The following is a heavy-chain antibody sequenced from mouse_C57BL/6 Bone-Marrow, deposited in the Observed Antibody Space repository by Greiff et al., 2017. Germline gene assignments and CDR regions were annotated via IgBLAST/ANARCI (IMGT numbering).Heavy chain of an antibody. CDR2: ISDGGSYT. Sequence: EVKLMESGGGLVKPGGSLKLSCAASGFTFSSYAMSWVRQTPEKRLEWVATISDGGSYTYYPDNVKGRFTISRDNAKNTLYLQMSSLKSEDTAMYYCARPSPFAYWGQGTLVTVSA. V-gene: IGHV5-4*03. CDR3: ARPSPFAY. J-gene: IGHJ3*01. CDR1: GFTFSSYA. D-gene: IGHD6-2*01.